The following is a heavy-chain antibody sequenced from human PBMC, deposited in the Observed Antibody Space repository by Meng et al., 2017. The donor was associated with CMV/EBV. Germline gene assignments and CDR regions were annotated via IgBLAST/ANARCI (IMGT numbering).Heavy chain of an antibody. CDR1: GGSFSGYY. D-gene: IGHD4/OR15-4a*01. Sequence: GSLRLSCAVHGGSFSGYYWSWIRQLPGKGLEWIGEINHSGSTNYNPSLKSRVTISVDTSKNQFSLKLSSVTAADTAVYYCARDNGRIYYYYYGMDVWGQGTTVTVSS. V-gene: IGHV4-34*01. J-gene: IGHJ6*02. CDR3: ARDNGRIYYYYYGMDV. CDR2: INHSGST.